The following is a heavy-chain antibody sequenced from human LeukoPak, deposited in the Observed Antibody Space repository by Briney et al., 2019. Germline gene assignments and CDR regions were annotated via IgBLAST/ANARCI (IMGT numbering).Heavy chain of an antibody. Sequence: ASVKVSCKVSGYTLIELSMHWVRQAPGQGLEWMGWISAYNGNANYAQKLQGRVTMTTDTPTSTAYMELRSLRSDDTAVYYCARYGGGIAAGDWGQGTLVTVSS. V-gene: IGHV1-18*01. J-gene: IGHJ4*02. D-gene: IGHD6-13*01. CDR2: ISAYNGNA. CDR1: GYTLIELS. CDR3: ARYGGGIAAGD.